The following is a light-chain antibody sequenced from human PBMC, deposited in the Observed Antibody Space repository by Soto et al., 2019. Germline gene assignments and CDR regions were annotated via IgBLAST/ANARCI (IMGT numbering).Light chain of an antibody. CDR3: QQRSNWPST. CDR2: DAS. V-gene: IGKV3-11*01. CDR1: QSVSSN. J-gene: IGKJ5*01. Sequence: EIVMTQSPATLSVSPGARATLSCRASQSVSSNLAWYQQKPGQAPRLLIYDASNRATGIPARFSGSGSGTDFTLTISSLEPEDFAVYYCQQRSNWPSTFGQGTRLEIK.